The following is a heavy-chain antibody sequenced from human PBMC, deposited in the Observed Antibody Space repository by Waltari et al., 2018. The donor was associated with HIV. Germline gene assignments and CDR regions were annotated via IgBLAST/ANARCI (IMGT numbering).Heavy chain of an antibody. CDR3: ARNSSAKGNRYFYYGLDV. CDR2: MNPNSGNT. V-gene: IGHV1-8*02. D-gene: IGHD3-9*01. CDR1: GYTFINFD. Sequence: QVYLVQSGPEVKRPGASVKISCTAYGYTFINFDVHWVRQAAGQGPEWLGWMNPNSGNTASPYIFEERVTMTTDVSTATAYMEMSGLTPEDTAIYYCARNSSAKGNRYFYYGLDVWGQGTPVTV. J-gene: IGHJ6*02.